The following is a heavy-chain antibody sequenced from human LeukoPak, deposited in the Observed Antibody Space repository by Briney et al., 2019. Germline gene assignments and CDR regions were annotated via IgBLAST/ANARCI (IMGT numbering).Heavy chain of an antibody. CDR2: INPNSGGT. J-gene: IGHJ4*02. CDR3: ARGLDLGGYCSSTSCRYFDY. CDR1: GYTFRGYY. Sequence: ASVKVSCKASGYTFRGYYMHWVRQAPGQGLEWMGRINPNSGGTNYAQKFQGRVTMTRDTSISTAYMELSRLTSDDTAVYYCARGLDLGGYCSSTSCRYFDYWGQGILVTVSS. D-gene: IGHD2-2*03. V-gene: IGHV1-2*06.